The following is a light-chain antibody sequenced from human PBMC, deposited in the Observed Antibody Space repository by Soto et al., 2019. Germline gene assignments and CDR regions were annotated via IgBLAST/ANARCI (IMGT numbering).Light chain of an antibody. V-gene: IGKV1-39*01. J-gene: IGKJ1*01. CDR2: AAS. Sequence: DIQMTQSPSSLSASVGDRVTITCRASQSISSYLNWYQQKPGKAPKLLIYAASSLQSGVPSMFSGSGSGTDFTLTSSSLQPEDFATYYCQQSYSTPQTFGQGTKVEIK. CDR3: QQSYSTPQT. CDR1: QSISSY.